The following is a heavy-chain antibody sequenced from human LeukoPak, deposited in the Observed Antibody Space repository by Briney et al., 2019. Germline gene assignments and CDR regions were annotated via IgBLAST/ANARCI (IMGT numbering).Heavy chain of an antibody. CDR1: GDSISTSSYY. CDR2: IYYSGST. V-gene: IGHV4-39*01. Sequence: PSETLSLTCSVSGDSISTSSYYWGWIRQPPGKGPEWIGTIYYSGSTYYNPSLTSRVTISVDTSKNQFSLKLSSVTAADTAVYYCARRDLRLRAWFDPWGQGALVTVSS. D-gene: IGHD6-25*01. CDR3: ARRDLRLRAWFDP. J-gene: IGHJ5*02.